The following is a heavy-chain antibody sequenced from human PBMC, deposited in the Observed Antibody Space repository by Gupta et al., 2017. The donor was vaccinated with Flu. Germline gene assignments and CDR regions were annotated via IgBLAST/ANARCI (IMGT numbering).Heavy chain of an antibody. CDR1: EFIFRSYA. D-gene: IGHD6-6*01. CDR3: AKGFSSSPWDLYYGMDV. J-gene: IGHJ6*02. V-gene: IGHV3-23*01. CDR2: ISGSDGSR. Sequence: EVQLLESGGGLIQPGGSLRLSCAASEFIFRSYAMSWVRQPPGKGLEWVSTISGSDGSRFYADSVSGRFTISRDNSEKTLYLQMNSLRADDTAVYYCAKGFSSSPWDLYYGMDVWGQGTTVTVSS.